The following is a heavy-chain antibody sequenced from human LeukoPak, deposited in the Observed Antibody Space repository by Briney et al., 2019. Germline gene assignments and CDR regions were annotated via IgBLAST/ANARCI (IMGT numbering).Heavy chain of an antibody. Sequence: GGSLRLSCVASGFYFSAYLMSWVRQAPGKGLESVANIKQDGSQEFYLDSVKGRFTISRDNDNNSLYLHMTRLRVEDTAVYARDLKGFNLWGQGALVTVSS. J-gene: IGHJ5*02. V-gene: IGHV3-7*02. CDR3: DLKGFNL. CDR2: IKQDGSQE. CDR1: GFYFSAYL.